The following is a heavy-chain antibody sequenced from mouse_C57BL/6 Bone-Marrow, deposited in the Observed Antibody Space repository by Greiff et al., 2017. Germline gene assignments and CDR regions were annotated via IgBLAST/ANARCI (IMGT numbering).Heavy chain of an antibody. V-gene: IGHV1-50*01. CDR1: GYTFTSYW. J-gene: IGHJ1*03. Sequence: QVQLQQPGAELVKPGASVKLSCKASGYTFTSYWMQWVKQRPGQGLEWIGEIDPSDSYTKYNQKFKGKSTLTVDTSSSTSYIQLSSLTSEDSAVYYGARGTFSNYWYFDVWGTGTTVTGSS. D-gene: IGHD2-5*01. CDR2: IDPSDSYT. CDR3: ARGTFSNYWYFDV.